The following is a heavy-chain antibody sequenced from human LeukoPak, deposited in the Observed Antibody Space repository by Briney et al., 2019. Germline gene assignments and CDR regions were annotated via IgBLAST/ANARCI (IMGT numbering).Heavy chain of an antibody. CDR1: GYTFTGCY. CDR2: INPNSGGT. D-gene: IGHD3-22*01. J-gene: IGHJ6*03. Sequence: GASVKVSCKASGYTFTGCYMHWVRQAPGQGLEWMGWINPNSGGTNYAQKFQGRVTMTRDTSISTAYMELSRLRSDDTAVYYCASTSYYYDSSGYYYDLWYYYYMDVWGKGTTVTVSS. V-gene: IGHV1-2*02. CDR3: ASTSYYYDSSGYYYDLWYYYYMDV.